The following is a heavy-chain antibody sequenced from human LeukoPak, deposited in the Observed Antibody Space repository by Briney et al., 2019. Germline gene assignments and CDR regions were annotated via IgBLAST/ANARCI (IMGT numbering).Heavy chain of an antibody. J-gene: IGHJ4*02. V-gene: IGHV3-21*01. D-gene: IGHD6-19*01. CDR1: GFTFSSYS. CDR2: ISSSSSYI. Sequence: GGSLRLSCSASGFTFSSYSMNWVGQAPGEGREWGASISSSSSYIYYAASVKGRFTISRDNAKNSLYPQMNSLRAEDTAVYYCASDPPGYSSGGDYWGQGTLVTVSS. CDR3: ASDPPGYSSGGDY.